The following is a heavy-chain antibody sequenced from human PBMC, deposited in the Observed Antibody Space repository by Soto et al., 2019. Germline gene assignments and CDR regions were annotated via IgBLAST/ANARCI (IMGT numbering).Heavy chain of an antibody. CDR1: GGSFSGYY. Sequence: ETLSLTCAVYGGSFSGYYWSWIRQPPGKGLEWIGEINHSGSTNYNPSLKSRVTISVDTSKNQFSLKLSSVTAADTAVYYCARMDDNDFDYYHYGMDVWGQGTTVTVSS. D-gene: IGHD3-16*01. CDR3: ARMDDNDFDYYHYGMDV. V-gene: IGHV4-34*01. J-gene: IGHJ6*02. CDR2: INHSGST.